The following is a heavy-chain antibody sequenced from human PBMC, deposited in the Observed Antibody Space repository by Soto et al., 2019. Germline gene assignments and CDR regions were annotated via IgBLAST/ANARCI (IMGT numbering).Heavy chain of an antibody. V-gene: IGHV1-69*01. Sequence: QVQLVQSGAEVQKPGSSVKVSCKASGGTFGSFALSWVRQAPGQGLEWMGGILPIFDRTNFAQKFQGRVTITADDSTSTVYMELSSLTNEDTAVYYCATMVQLWSYFVVWGQGTLVTVSS. CDR1: GGTFGSFA. J-gene: IGHJ4*02. D-gene: IGHD5-18*01. CDR2: ILPIFDRT. CDR3: ATMVQLWSYFVV.